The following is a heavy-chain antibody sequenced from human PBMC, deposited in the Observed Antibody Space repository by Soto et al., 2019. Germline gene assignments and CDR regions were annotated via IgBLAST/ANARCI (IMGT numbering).Heavy chain of an antibody. CDR3: TRDASRDSSARGWFDP. CDR1: GFTFRSFT. V-gene: IGHV3-21*01. J-gene: IGHJ5*02. D-gene: IGHD6-13*01. Sequence: GSLRLSCAASGFTFRSFTMNWVRQAPGKGLEWVSTISSNSAYIYYTDALRGRFTISRDNAKNSLHLQMNSLRAEDTAVYYCTRDASRDSSARGWFDPWGPGTLVTVSS. CDR2: ISSNSAYI.